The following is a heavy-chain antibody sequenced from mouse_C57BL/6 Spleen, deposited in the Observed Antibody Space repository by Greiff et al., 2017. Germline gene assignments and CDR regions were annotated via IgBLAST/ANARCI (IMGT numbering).Heavy chain of an antibody. CDR2: IYPGDGDT. CDR3: ARGDYDGSRGYFDV. CDR1: GYAFSSSW. Sequence: QVQLQQSGPELVKPGASVKISCKASGYAFSSSWMNWVKQRPGKGLEWIGRIYPGDGDTNYNGKFKGKATLTADKSSSTAYMQLSSLTSEDSAVYFCARGDYDGSRGYFDVWGTGTTVTVSS. D-gene: IGHD1-1*01. V-gene: IGHV1-82*01. J-gene: IGHJ1*03.